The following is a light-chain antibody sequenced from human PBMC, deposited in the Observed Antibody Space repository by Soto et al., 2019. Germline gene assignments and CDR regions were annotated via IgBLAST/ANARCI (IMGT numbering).Light chain of an antibody. CDR3: QQYYSTPPYT. V-gene: IGKV4-1*01. J-gene: IGKJ2*01. CDR1: QSVLYSSNNKNY. Sequence: DIVMTQSPASLAVSLGERATINCKSSQSVLYSSNNKNYLAWYQQKPGQPPTLLIYWASTRESGVPDRFSGSGSGTEFTLTISSRQAEDVSVYYCQQYYSTPPYTFGQGTKLEIK. CDR2: WAS.